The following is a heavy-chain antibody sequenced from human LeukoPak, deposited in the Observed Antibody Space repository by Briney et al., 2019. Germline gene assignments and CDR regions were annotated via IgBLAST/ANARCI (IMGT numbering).Heavy chain of an antibody. CDR3: ARGPGLIVAVRDYYYYGMDV. D-gene: IGHD3-22*01. Sequence: PSETLSLTCAVYGGSFSGYYWSWIRQPPGKGLEWIGEINHSGSTNYNPSLKSRVTISVDTSKNQFSLKLSSVTAADTAVYYCARGPGLIVAVRDYYYYGMDVWGQGTTVTVSS. CDR2: INHSGST. CDR1: GGSFSGYY. V-gene: IGHV4-34*01. J-gene: IGHJ6*02.